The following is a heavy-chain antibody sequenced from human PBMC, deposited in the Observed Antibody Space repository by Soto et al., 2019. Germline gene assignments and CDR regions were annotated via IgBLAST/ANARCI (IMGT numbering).Heavy chain of an antibody. CDR1: GYTFTTYY. CDR3: ARQEGKNGDYPLDY. Sequence: QVQLVQSGAEVKKPWASVKVSCKTSGYTFTTYYMHWVRPAPGQRPEWMGVINPSGGSTTYAQKFQGRGTVASDTSTSTVHMELSSLRSEDTAVYYCARQEGKNGDYPLDYWGQGTLVTVSS. D-gene: IGHD2-21*02. CDR2: INPSGGST. V-gene: IGHV1-46*01. J-gene: IGHJ4*02.